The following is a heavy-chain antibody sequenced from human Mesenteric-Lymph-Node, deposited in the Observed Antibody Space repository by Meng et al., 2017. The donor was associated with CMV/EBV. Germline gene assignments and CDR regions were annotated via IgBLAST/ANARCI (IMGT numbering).Heavy chain of an antibody. V-gene: IGHV3-23*03. J-gene: IGHJ4*02. CDR2: IYRGGSST. CDR1: GFIFSSYS. CDR3: AKPLIAGPYYFDY. Sequence: GESLKISCAASGFIFSSYSMSWVRQAPGKGLEWVSIIYRGGSSTYYADSVKGRFTISRDDSKNTLSLQMNSLRAEDTAVYYCAKPLIAGPYYFDYWGQGTLVTVSS. D-gene: IGHD2-15*01.